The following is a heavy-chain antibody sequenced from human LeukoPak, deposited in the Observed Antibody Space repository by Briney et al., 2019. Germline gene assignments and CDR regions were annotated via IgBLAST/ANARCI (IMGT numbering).Heavy chain of an antibody. V-gene: IGHV3-30*18. D-gene: IGHD4-17*01. J-gene: IGHJ4*02. CDR2: ISYDGSNK. CDR1: GFTFSSYG. CDR3: AKDHGDYGSFGY. Sequence: PGGSLRLSCAASGFTFSSYGMHWVRQAPGKGLEWVAVISYDGSNKYYADSVKGRFTISRDNSKNTVYLQMNSLRAEDTAVYYCAKDHGDYGSFGYWGQGTLVTVSS.